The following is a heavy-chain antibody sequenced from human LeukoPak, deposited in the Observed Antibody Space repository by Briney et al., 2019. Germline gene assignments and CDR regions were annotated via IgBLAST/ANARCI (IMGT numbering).Heavy chain of an antibody. V-gene: IGHV3-30*03. D-gene: IGHD6-19*01. CDR1: GFTFSSYG. CDR2: ISYDGSNK. Sequence: GGSLRLSCAASGFTFSSYGMHWVRQAPGKGLEWVAVISYDGSNKYYADSVKGRFTISRDNSKNTLYLQMNSLRAEDTAVYYCARGGSGWYGDWFDTWGQGTLVTVSS. CDR3: ARGGSGWYGDWFDT. J-gene: IGHJ5*02.